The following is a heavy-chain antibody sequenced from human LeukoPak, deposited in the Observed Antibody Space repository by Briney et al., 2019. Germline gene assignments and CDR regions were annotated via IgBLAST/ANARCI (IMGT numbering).Heavy chain of an antibody. CDR1: GFTFSSYS. V-gene: IGHV3-21*04. CDR3: ARGRSVVTAISVFDY. CDR2: ISSGSSYT. Sequence: PGGSLRLSCAASGFTFSSYSMNWVRQAPGKGLEWVSSISSGSSYTYFADSVKGRFTISRDNAKNSLYLRMNSLRAEDTAVYYCARGRSVVTAISVFDYWGQGTLVTVSS. D-gene: IGHD2-21*02. J-gene: IGHJ4*02.